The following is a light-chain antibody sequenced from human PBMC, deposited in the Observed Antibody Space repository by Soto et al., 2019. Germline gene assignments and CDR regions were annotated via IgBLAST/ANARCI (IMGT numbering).Light chain of an antibody. CDR2: GAS. V-gene: IGKV3-20*01. J-gene: IGKJ2*01. CDR1: QSVSSSY. Sequence: EIVLTQSPGTLSLSPGERATLSCRASQSVSSSYLAWYQQKPGQAPRLLIYGASSRATGIPDRFSGSGSGTNLTLTISRLEPDDFEVYYCQQYGSSPMYTLGQGTKLEIK. CDR3: QQYGSSPMYT.